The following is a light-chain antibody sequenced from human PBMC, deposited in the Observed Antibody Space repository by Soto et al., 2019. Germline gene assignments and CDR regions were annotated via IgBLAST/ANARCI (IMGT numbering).Light chain of an antibody. J-gene: IGLJ3*02. CDR3: SAWDERLSGWV. CDR2: RNN. CDR1: SSNIGSSY. V-gene: IGLV1-47*01. Sequence: QPVVTQPPSVSGTPGQRVTISCSGSSSNIGSSYVYWYQQLPGTAPKLLIYRNNQWPSGVPDRFSGSKAGTSASLVISGLRSEDEADYYCSAWDERLSGWVFGGGTQLTVL.